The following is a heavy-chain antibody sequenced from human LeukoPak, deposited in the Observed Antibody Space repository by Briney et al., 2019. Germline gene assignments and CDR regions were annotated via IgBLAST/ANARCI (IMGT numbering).Heavy chain of an antibody. D-gene: IGHD3-22*01. CDR1: GFTFSSYA. CDR2: ISYDGSNK. CDR3: AGGLGYDSSALLGGVFDI. V-gene: IGHV3-30-3*01. J-gene: IGHJ3*02. Sequence: GGSLRLSCAASGFTFSSYAMHWVRQAPGKGLEWVAVISYDGSNKYYADSVKGRFTISRDNSKNTLYLQMNSLRAEDTAVYYCAGGLGYDSSALLGGVFDIWGQGTMVTVSS.